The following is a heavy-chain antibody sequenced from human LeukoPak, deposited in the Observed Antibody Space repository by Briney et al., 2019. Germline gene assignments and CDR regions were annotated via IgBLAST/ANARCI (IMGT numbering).Heavy chain of an antibody. CDR2: ISTSGSTI. CDR1: GFNFSSYE. J-gene: IGHJ4*02. V-gene: IGHV3-48*03. Sequence: GGSLRLSCAASGFNFSSYEMIWVRQAPGKGLEWISYISTSGSTIYYGDSVEGRFTISRDNAKNSLYLQMNSLRAEDTAVYYCGRGDYSSSWYLDHWGQGTLFTVSS. D-gene: IGHD6-13*01. CDR3: GRGDYSSSWYLDH.